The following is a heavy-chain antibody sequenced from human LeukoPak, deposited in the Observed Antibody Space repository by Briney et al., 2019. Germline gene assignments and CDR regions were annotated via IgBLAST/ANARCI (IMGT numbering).Heavy chain of an antibody. D-gene: IGHD1-26*01. CDR2: IYSGGST. V-gene: IGHV3-66*01. Sequence: GGSLRLSCAPSGFTVTSNYMSCARQPPGKGLEWVSVIYSGGSTYYADSVKGRFTISRDNSKNTLYLQMNSLRAEDTAVYYCAREELLGAYYYYGMDVWGQGTTVTVSS. CDR3: AREELLGAYYYYGMDV. J-gene: IGHJ6*02. CDR1: GFTVTSNY.